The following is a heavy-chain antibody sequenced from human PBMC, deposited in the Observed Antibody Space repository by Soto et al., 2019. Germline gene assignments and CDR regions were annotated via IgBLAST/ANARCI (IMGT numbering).Heavy chain of an antibody. J-gene: IGHJ4*02. CDR2: INHSGST. CDR3: ARTSRSDY. Sequence: QVQLQQRGAGLLKPSETLSLTCAVYGGSFSNYYWSWIRQPPGKGLEWIGEINHSGSTNYNPSLKSRVTISVDTSKNQFSLKLSSVTAADTAVYYCARTSRSDYWGQGTLVTVSS. V-gene: IGHV4-34*01. D-gene: IGHD6-6*01. CDR1: GGSFSNYY.